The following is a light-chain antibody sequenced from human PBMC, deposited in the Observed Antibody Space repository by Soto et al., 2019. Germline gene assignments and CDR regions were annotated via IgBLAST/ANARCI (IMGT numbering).Light chain of an antibody. J-gene: IGKJ1*01. CDR3: QQGGT. V-gene: IGKV3-15*01. Sequence: EIVMTQSPATLSVSPGERATLSCRASQSVSSNLAWYQQKPGQAPRLAIYGATTRATGIPARFSGSGSGTEFTLTISSLQSEDFAVYYCQQGGTFGQGTKVDIK. CDR1: QSVSSN. CDR2: GAT.